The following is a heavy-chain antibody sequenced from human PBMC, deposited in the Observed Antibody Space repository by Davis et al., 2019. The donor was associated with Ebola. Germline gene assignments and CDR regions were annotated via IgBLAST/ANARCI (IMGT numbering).Heavy chain of an antibody. D-gene: IGHD6-6*01. J-gene: IGHJ6*02. V-gene: IGHV3-30*03. CDR2: MSYDGINK. Sequence: GGSLRLSCAASGFTFSGIGIPWVRQAPGQGLEWVALMSYDGINKYYADSVEGRFTISRDNSKDTLYLQMNSLRAEDTAFYYCASGDGRGSSYDMDVWGQGTTVTVSS. CDR1: GFTFSGIG. CDR3: ASGDGRGSSYDMDV.